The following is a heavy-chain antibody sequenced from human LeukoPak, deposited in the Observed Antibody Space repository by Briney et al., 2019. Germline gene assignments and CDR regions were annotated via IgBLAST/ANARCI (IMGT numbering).Heavy chain of an antibody. V-gene: IGHV3-48*01. CDR2: IGVSSSLV. J-gene: IGHJ4*02. CDR1: GITFSSYS. CDR3: ARDHWSPPSY. D-gene: IGHD2-8*02. Sequence: GGSLRLSCVASGITFSSYSLNWVRQAPGKGLEWVSYIGVSSSLVRYADSVKGRFTISRDNAKNSLYFQMDSLRAEDTAMYYCARDHWSPPSYWGQGTLVTVSS.